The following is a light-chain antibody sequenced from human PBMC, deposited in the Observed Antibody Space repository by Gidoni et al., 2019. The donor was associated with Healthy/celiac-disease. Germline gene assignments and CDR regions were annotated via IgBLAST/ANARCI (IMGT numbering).Light chain of an antibody. CDR2: GAS. J-gene: IGKJ1*01. CDR3: QQYGSSWGT. Sequence: EIVLTQSPGTLSLSQGERATLSCRSSQSVSSSYVAWYQQKPGQAPRLLIYGASSRATGIPDRFSGSGSGTDFTLTISRLEPEDLAVYYCQQYGSSWGTFGQGTKVEIK. CDR1: QSVSSSY. V-gene: IGKV3-20*01.